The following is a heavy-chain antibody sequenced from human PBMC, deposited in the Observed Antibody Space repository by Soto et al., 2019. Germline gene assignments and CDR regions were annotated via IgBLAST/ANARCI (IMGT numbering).Heavy chain of an antibody. Sequence: SETLSLTCTVSGGSISSSSYYWGWIRQPPGKGLEWIGSIYYSGSTYYNPSLKSRVTISVDTSKNQFSLKLSSVTAADTAVYYCARLYTPPSYQLLDYYYYYYMDVWGKGTTVTVSS. CDR2: IYYSGST. D-gene: IGHD2-2*01. CDR1: GGSISSSSYY. J-gene: IGHJ6*03. CDR3: ARLYTPPSYQLLDYYYYYYMDV. V-gene: IGHV4-39*01.